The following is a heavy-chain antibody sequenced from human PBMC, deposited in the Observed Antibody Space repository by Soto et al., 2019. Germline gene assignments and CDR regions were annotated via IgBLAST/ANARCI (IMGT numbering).Heavy chain of an antibody. CDR1: GFTFIGLT. J-gene: IGHJ4*02. Sequence: GSLRLSCEASGFTFIGLTLHWVGQASGKGLEWVGRTRSKTYSYATAYAASVKGRFTISRDDSQSTAYLQMNSLKTEDTAVYYCARDYTGSYFWGQGTLVTVSS. CDR3: ARDYTGSYF. CDR2: TRSKTYSYAT. V-gene: IGHV3-73*01. D-gene: IGHD1-26*01.